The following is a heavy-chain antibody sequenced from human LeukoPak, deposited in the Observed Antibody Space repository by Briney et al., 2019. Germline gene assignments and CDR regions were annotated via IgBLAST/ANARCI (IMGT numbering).Heavy chain of an antibody. CDR1: GFTFSSYE. CDR2: ISSSGSTI. J-gene: IGHJ6*04. V-gene: IGHV3-48*03. CDR3: AEPGITMIGGV. D-gene: IGHD3-10*02. Sequence: VGSLRLSCAASGFTFSSYEMNCVREAPGGRVGWVSYISSSGSTIYYADSVKGRFTISRDNAKNSLYLQMHSLRAEDTAVYYCAEPGITMIGGVWGKGTTVTISS.